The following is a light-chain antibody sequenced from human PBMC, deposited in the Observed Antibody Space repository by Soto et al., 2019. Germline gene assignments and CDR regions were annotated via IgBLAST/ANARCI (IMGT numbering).Light chain of an antibody. CDR3: SSDAGSYTFVV. V-gene: IGLV2-23*03. CDR2: EGH. Sequence: QSALTQPASVSGSPGQSITISCTGNSGFVGSFSLVSWYQQHPGIAPKVMISEGHRRPSGVPDRFSGSTSVNTASLTISGLKAEDEGDYYCSSDAGSYTFVVFGGWTKVTVL. J-gene: IGLJ2*01. CDR1: SGFVGSFSL.